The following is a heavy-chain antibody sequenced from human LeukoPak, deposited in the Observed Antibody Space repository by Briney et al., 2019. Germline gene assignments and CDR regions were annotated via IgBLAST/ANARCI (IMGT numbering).Heavy chain of an antibody. V-gene: IGHV1-2*02. J-gene: IGHJ3*02. Sequence: ASVKVSCKASGYTFTGYYMHWVRQAPGQGLEWMGWINPNSGGTNYAQKFQGRVTMTRDTSISTAYMELSRLRSDDTAVYYCARGLAAAGAHDAFDIWGQGTMVAVSS. D-gene: IGHD6-13*01. CDR3: ARGLAAAGAHDAFDI. CDR2: INPNSGGT. CDR1: GYTFTGYY.